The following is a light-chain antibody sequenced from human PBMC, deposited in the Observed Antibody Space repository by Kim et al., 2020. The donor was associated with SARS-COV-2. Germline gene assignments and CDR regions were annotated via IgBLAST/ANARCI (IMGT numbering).Light chain of an antibody. Sequence: QPVLTQSPSASASLGASVKLTCTLSSGHSTYDIAWHQHRPERGPRYLMRLNSGGSHTKGDGIPDRFSGSSSGAERYLTISSLQSEDEADYYCQTWGTGFQVFGGGTQLTVL. CDR1: SGHSTYD. CDR3: QTWGTGFQV. CDR2: LNSGGSH. J-gene: IGLJ3*02. V-gene: IGLV4-69*01.